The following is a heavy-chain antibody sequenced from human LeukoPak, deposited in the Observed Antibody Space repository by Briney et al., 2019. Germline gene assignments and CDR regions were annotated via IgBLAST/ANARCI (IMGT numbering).Heavy chain of an antibody. Sequence: EGSLRLSCAASGFTFSRYGMHWVRQAPGRGLEWVAVTSYDGTTSYYADSVEGRFTISRDNSKNTLYLQLNNLRADDTAFYYCAKELAVADMFDFWGQGTLVTVSS. CDR2: TSYDGTTS. D-gene: IGHD6-19*01. CDR1: GFTFSRYG. V-gene: IGHV3-30*18. J-gene: IGHJ4*02. CDR3: AKELAVADMFDF.